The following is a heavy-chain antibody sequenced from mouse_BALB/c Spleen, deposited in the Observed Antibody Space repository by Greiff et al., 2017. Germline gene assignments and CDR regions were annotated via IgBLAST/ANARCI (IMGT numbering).Heavy chain of an antibody. J-gene: IGHJ3*01. Sequence: VKLQESGPGLVAPSQSLSITCTVSGFSLTSYGVHWVRQPPGKGLEWLGVIWAGGSTNYNSALMSRLSISKDNSKSQVFLKMNSLQTDDTAMYYCARRYYGSSLGFAYLGQGTLVTVSA. D-gene: IGHD1-1*01. V-gene: IGHV2-9*02. CDR3: ARRYYGSSLGFAY. CDR1: GFSLTSYG. CDR2: IWAGGST.